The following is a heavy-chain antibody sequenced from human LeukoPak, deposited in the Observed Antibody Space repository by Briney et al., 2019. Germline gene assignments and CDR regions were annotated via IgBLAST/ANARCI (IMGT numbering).Heavy chain of an antibody. J-gene: IGHJ4*02. CDR2: IYSGST. CDR1: GFTVSSNP. V-gene: IGHV3-53*01. CDR3: ARRAGAYSHPYDY. Sequence: GGSLRLSCTVSGFTVSSNPISWVRQAPGKGLEWVSFIYSGSTHYSDSVKGRFTISRDNSKNTLYLQMNSLRAEDTAVYYCARRAGAYSHPYDYWGQGTLVTVSS. D-gene: IGHD4/OR15-4a*01.